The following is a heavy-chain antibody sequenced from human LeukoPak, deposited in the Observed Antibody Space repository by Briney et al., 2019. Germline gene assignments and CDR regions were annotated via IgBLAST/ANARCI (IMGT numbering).Heavy chain of an antibody. CDR1: GFTFSGYS. CDR3: ARLPVGAVPASNYVDY. V-gene: IGHV3-21*01. Sequence: PGGSLRLSCAGSGFTFSGYSMSWVRQAPGKGLEWVSFISSSRSYINYADSVKGRFTISRDNAKNSLYLQMNSLRAEDTAMYYCARLPVGAVPASNYVDYWGQGTLVTVSS. CDR2: ISSSRSYI. D-gene: IGHD6-19*01. J-gene: IGHJ4*02.